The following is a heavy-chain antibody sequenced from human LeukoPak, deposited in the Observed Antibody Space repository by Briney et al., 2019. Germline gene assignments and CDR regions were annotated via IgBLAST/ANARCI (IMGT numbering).Heavy chain of an antibody. D-gene: IGHD3-22*01. Sequence: GESLKISCKGSGYSFTSYWIGWVRQMPGKGLEWMGMIYPGDSDTRYSPPFQGQVTISADKSISTAYLQWNSLRAKDTALYYCARDYYDSSGSSWFDPWGQGTLVTVSS. J-gene: IGHJ5*02. V-gene: IGHV5-51*01. CDR1: GYSFTSYW. CDR2: IYPGDSDT. CDR3: ARDYYDSSGSSWFDP.